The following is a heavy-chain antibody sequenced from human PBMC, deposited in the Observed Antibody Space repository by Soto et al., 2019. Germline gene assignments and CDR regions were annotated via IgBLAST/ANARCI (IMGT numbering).Heavy chain of an antibody. J-gene: IGHJ4*02. Sequence: GESLKISCQAFEYSFRIYWISWVRQKPGGGLEWMGRVDPNDSFATYSPSFEGHVSISVDKSTNIVYLQWRSLRASDTATYYCARRQSGSGNSNFDSWGQGIVVTVSS. D-gene: IGHD3-10*01. CDR2: VDPNDSFA. CDR3: ARRQSGSGNSNFDS. V-gene: IGHV5-10-1*01. CDR1: EYSFRIYW.